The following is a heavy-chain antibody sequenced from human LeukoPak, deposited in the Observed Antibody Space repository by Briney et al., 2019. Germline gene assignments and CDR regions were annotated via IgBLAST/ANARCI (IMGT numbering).Heavy chain of an antibody. CDR3: ARKAEVGYVWGSYRHFDY. D-gene: IGHD3-16*02. V-gene: IGHV4-4*02. J-gene: IGHJ4*02. CDR1: GGSISSSNW. CDR2: IYHSGST. Sequence: SGTLSLTCAVSGGSISSSNWWSWVRQPPGKGLEWIGEIYHSGSTNYNPSLKSRVTISVDKSKNQFSLKLSSVTAADTAVYYCARKAEVGYVWGSYRHFDYWGQGTLVTVSS.